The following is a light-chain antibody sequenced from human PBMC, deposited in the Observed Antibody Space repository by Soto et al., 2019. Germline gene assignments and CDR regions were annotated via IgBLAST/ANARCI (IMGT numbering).Light chain of an antibody. CDR2: DVT. J-gene: IGLJ1*01. CDR1: SSDVGGYNY. V-gene: IGLV2-11*01. CDR3: CSFAGLYIYV. Sequence: QSVLTQPRSVSGSPGQSVTISCTGTSSDVGGYNYVSWYQQHPGKAPKLLIYDVTKRPSGVPDRFSGSKSGNTASLTISGLPADDEADYSCCSFAGLYIYVFGGGTKVTVL.